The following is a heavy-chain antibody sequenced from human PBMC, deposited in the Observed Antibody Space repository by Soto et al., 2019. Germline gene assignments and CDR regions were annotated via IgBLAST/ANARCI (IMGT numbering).Heavy chain of an antibody. CDR2: IIPIFGTA. CDR1: GGTFSSYA. D-gene: IGHD3-22*01. V-gene: IGHV1-69*13. J-gene: IGHJ4*02. Sequence: SVKVSCKASGGTFSSYAISWVRQAPGQGLEWMGGIIPIFGTANYAQKFQGRVTITADESTSTAYMELSSLRSEDTAVYYCARIRDYYDSSGYYFDYWGQGTLVTVSS. CDR3: ARIRDYYDSSGYYFDY.